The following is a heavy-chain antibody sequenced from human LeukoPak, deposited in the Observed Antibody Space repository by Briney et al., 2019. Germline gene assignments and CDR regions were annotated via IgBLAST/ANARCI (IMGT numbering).Heavy chain of an antibody. V-gene: IGHV3-66*01. J-gene: IGHJ4*02. CDR1: GFTVSSYY. D-gene: IGHD2-21*02. Sequence: GGSLRLSCAASGFTVSSYYMSWVRQAPGKGLEWVSVIYSDGNTRYADSVKVRFTISRDNSKNMLYLQMNSLRAEDTAVYYCAGSLAYCGGDCRLGDYWGQGTLVTVSS. CDR3: AGSLAYCGGDCRLGDY. CDR2: IYSDGNT.